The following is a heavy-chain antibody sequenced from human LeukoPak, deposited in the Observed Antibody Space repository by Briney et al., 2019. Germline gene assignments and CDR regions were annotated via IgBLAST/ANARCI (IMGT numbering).Heavy chain of an antibody. CDR1: GYTFTIYG. Sequence: ASVKVSCKASGYTFTIYGISWVRQAPGQGLERMGWINPNSGATNYAQKFQGRVTMTRDTSISTSYMELSRLRSDDTAIYYCAKEGSSNLGVWGQGTTVTVSS. V-gene: IGHV1-2*02. CDR2: INPNSGAT. D-gene: IGHD6-13*01. CDR3: AKEGSSNLGV. J-gene: IGHJ6*02.